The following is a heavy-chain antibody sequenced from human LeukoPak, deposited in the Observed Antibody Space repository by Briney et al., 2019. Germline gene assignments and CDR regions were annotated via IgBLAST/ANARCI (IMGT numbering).Heavy chain of an antibody. CDR1: GGSVSSGSYY. Sequence: SETLSLTCTVSGGSVSSGSYYWSWIRQPPGKGLEWIGYIYYSGSTNYNPSLKSRVTISVDTPKNQFSLKLSSVTAADTAVYYCARVRVGKSKWYMDVWGKGTTVTVSS. CDR2: IYYSGST. V-gene: IGHV4-61*01. D-gene: IGHD1-26*01. J-gene: IGHJ6*03. CDR3: ARVRVGKSKWYMDV.